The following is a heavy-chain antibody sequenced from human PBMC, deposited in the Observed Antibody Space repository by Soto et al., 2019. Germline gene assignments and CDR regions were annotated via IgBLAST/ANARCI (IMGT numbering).Heavy chain of an antibody. CDR1: GFTFSSYA. V-gene: IGHV3-23*01. CDR2: ISGSGGST. Sequence: PGGSLRLSCAASGFTFSSYAMSWFRQATGKGLEWVSAISGSGGSTYYADSVKGRFTISRDNSKNTLYLQMNSLRAEDTAVYYCAKGVGFGGVIVSDYWGQGTLVTVSS. D-gene: IGHD3-16*02. CDR3: AKGVGFGGVIVSDY. J-gene: IGHJ4*02.